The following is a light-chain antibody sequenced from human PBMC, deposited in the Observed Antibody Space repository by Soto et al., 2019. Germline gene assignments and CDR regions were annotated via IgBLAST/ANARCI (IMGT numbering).Light chain of an antibody. V-gene: IGKV3-20*01. J-gene: IGKJ4*01. CDR1: QSVGSNY. CDR2: GAS. CDR3: QQYGSSPRT. Sequence: EIVLTQSPGTLSLSPGERATLSCRASQSVGSNYLAWYQQKPGQAPRLLIYGASSRATGIPDRFSGSGSGTDFTLTFSRLEPEDFAVYYCQQYGSSPRTFGEGTKVEIK.